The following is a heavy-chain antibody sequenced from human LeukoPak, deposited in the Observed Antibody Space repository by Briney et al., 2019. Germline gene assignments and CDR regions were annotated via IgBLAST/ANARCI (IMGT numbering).Heavy chain of an antibody. J-gene: IGHJ4*02. CDR1: GFTLSSYS. V-gene: IGHV3-48*02. CDR2: ISSGSNAI. D-gene: IGHD1-14*01. CDR3: ARGYYFDY. Sequence: GGSLRLSCAASGFTLSSYSMNWVRQAPGKGLEWISYISSGSNAIYYADSVKGRFTISRDNAKNSLYLQMNSLRDEDTAVYYCARGYYFDYWGQGTLVTVSS.